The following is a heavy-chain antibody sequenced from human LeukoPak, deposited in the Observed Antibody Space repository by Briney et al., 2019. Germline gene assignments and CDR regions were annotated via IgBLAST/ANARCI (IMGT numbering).Heavy chain of an antibody. CDR1: GGSISSSSYY. CDR3: ARHGREAIGFDY. Sequence: PSETLSLTCTASGGSISSSSYYWGWIRQPPGKGLEWIGSIYYSGSTYYNPSLKSRVTISVDTSKNQFSLKLSSVTAADTPVYYCARHGREAIGFDYWGQGTLVTVSS. V-gene: IGHV4-39*01. CDR2: IYYSGST. D-gene: IGHD1-26*01. J-gene: IGHJ4*02.